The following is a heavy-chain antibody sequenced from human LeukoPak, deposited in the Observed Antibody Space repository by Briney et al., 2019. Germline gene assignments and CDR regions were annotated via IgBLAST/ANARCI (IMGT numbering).Heavy chain of an antibody. V-gene: IGHV4-38-2*02. CDR1: GYSISSGYY. D-gene: IGHD3-10*01. Sequence: SETLSLTCTVSGYSISSGYYWGWIRQPPGKGLEWIGSIYHSGSTYYNPSLKSRATISVDTSKNQFSLKLSSVTAADTAVYYCARGRGVRGGNFDYWGQGTLVTVSS. CDR3: ARGRGVRGGNFDY. CDR2: IYHSGST. J-gene: IGHJ4*02.